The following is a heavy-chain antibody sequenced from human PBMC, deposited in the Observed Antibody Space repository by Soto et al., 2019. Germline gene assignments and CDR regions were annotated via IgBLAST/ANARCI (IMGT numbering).Heavy chain of an antibody. J-gene: IGHJ6*02. D-gene: IGHD3-16*01. CDR2: ISGYNGKT. CDR3: AREGDRPYYYYGMDV. CDR1: GYSFTRYG. V-gene: IGHV1-18*01. Sequence: QVQLVQSGNEVKKPGASVNVSCKASGYSFTRYGISWVRQAPGQGLEWMGWISGYNGKTKYAQKLQGRVSMTTDTSTSTAYMELRSLGSDDTAVYYCAREGDRPYYYYGMDVWAQGTTVTVSS.